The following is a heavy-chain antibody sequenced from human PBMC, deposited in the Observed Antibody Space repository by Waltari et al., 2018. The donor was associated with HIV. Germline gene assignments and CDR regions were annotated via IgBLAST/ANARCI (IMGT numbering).Heavy chain of an antibody. D-gene: IGHD3-10*01. V-gene: IGHV3-53*01. CDR2: IYPDDPT. J-gene: IGHJ5*02. Sequence: AESGGRLIQPGGSLGLSCTASNFSVSGKHVTWIRQAPGGSLGWVAVIYPDDPTHYADSVSGRFTISRAKSRTTVLLLMNGLFVDDTATYFCATGVRYYGPWGQGTRVTVSS. CDR3: ATGVRYYGP. CDR1: NFSVSGKH.